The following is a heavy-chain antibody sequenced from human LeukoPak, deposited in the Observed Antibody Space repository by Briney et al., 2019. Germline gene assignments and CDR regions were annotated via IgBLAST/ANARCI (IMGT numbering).Heavy chain of an antibody. CDR2: IYYSGST. D-gene: IGHD5-18*01. V-gene: IGHV4-59*01. CDR3: ARLGYSYGLYYFDY. CDR1: GGSISSYY. Sequence: SETLSLTCTVSGGSISSYYWSWIRQPPGKGLEWIGYIYYSGSTNYNPSLKSRVTISVDTSKNQFSLKLTSVTAADTAVYYCARLGYSYGLYYFDYWGQGTLVTVSS. J-gene: IGHJ4*02.